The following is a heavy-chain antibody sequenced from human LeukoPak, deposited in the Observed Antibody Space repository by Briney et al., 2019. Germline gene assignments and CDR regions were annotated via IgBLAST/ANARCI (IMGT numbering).Heavy chain of an antibody. V-gene: IGHV3-74*01. CDR2: INSDGSST. D-gene: IGHD5-18*01. J-gene: IGHJ4*02. Sequence: GGSLRLSCAASGLTFSSHWMHWVRQAPGEGLVWVSRINSDGSSTGYADSVKGRFTISRDNAKNTLYLQMNSLRAEDTAVYYCARKAGGYSYGPLDYWGQGTLVTVSS. CDR3: ARKAGGYSYGPLDY. CDR1: GLTFSSHW.